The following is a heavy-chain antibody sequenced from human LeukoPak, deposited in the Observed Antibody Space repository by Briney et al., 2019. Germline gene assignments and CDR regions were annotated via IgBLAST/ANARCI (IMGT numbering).Heavy chain of an antibody. Sequence: PGGSLRLSCAASGFTFSDYYMSWIRQAPGEGLEWVSYVSSSGSTIYYADSVKGRFTISRDNAKNSLYLQMNSLRAEDTAVYYCARDLPRIAAAGTTGGFDYWGQGTLVTVSS. CDR1: GFTFSDYY. D-gene: IGHD6-13*01. CDR3: ARDLPRIAAAGTTGGFDY. CDR2: VSSSGSTI. V-gene: IGHV3-11*04. J-gene: IGHJ4*02.